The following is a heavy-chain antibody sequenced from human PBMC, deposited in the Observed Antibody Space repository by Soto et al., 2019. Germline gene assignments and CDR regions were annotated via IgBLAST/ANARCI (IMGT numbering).Heavy chain of an antibody. V-gene: IGHV3-23*01. CDR2: ISGDAGRT. CDR3: AKPAPAATYYFDF. CDR1: GFTFSRYA. J-gene: IGHJ4*02. D-gene: IGHD2-2*01. Sequence: EVQLLESGGGLVQPGGSLRLSCAASGFTFSRYAMSWVRQAPGKRLEWVSAISGDAGRTYYADSVKGRFTISRDNSKNTLSLQLNSLRAEDTAIYTCAKPAPAATYYFDFWGQGTLVTVSS.